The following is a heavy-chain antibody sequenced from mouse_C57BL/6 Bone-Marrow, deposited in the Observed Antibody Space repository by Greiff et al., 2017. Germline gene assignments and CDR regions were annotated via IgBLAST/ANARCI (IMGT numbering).Heavy chain of an antibody. D-gene: IGHD2-1*01. CDR3: ASDGLYGNYWYFDV. J-gene: IGHJ1*03. CDR2: INPNNGGT. V-gene: IGHV1-22*01. CDR1: GYTFTDYN. Sequence: VQLQQSGPELVKPGASVKMSCKASGYTFTDYNMHWVKQSHGKSLEWIGYINPNNGGTSYNQKFKGKATLTVNKSSSTAYMELRSLTSEDSAVYYCASDGLYGNYWYFDVWGTGTTVTVSS.